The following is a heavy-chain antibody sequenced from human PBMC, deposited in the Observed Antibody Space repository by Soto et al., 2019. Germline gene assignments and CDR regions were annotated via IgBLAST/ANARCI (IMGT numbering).Heavy chain of an antibody. Sequence: ASVKVSCKASGYTFTSYAMHWVRQAPGQRLEWMGWINAGNGNTKYSQKFQGRVTITRDTSASTAYMELSSLRSEDTAVYYCARGASIVVVAATPGPCAFDIWGQGTMVTVSS. D-gene: IGHD2-15*01. V-gene: IGHV1-3*01. CDR1: GYTFTSYA. J-gene: IGHJ3*02. CDR3: ARGASIVVVAATPGPCAFDI. CDR2: INAGNGNT.